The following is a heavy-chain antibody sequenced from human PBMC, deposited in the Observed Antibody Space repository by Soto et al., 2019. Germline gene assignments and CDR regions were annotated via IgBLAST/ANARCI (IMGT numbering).Heavy chain of an antibody. V-gene: IGHV1-69*13. Sequence: SVKVSCKASGGTFSSYAISWVRQAPGQGLEWMGGIIPIFGTADYAQKFQGRVTITADESTSTAYMELSSLRSEDTAVYYCARGGELLRGEYYFDYWGQGTLVTVSS. CDR1: GGTFSSYA. CDR2: IIPIFGTA. D-gene: IGHD1-26*01. J-gene: IGHJ4*02. CDR3: ARGGELLRGEYYFDY.